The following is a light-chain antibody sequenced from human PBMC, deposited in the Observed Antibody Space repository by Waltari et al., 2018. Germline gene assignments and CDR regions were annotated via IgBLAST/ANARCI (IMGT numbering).Light chain of an antibody. CDR1: SGDIGGSDF. Sequence: QFALTQPASVSASHGQSITISCTGTSGDIGGSDFVSWYQHHPGRAPKVLIFDVNHRPSGIPDRFSGSKSGNTASLTISGLQAEDDADYYCSSPSTNNVFVFGGGTKVTVL. J-gene: IGLJ2*01. CDR3: SSPSTNNVFV. CDR2: DVN. V-gene: IGLV2-14*01.